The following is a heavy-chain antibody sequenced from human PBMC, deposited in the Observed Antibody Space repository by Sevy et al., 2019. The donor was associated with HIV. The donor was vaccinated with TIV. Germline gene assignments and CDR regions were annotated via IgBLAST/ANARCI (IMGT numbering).Heavy chain of an antibody. CDR1: GFTFSSYA. D-gene: IGHD3-22*01. V-gene: IGHV3-30-3*01. CDR2: ISYDGSNK. J-gene: IGHJ1*01. CDR3: ARVDSSGYYYTEYFQH. Sequence: GGSPRLSCAASGFTFSSYAMHWVRQAPGKGLEWVAVISYDGSNKYYADSVKGRFTISRDNSKNTLYLQMNSLRAEDTAVYYCARVDSSGYYYTEYFQHWGQGTLVTVSS.